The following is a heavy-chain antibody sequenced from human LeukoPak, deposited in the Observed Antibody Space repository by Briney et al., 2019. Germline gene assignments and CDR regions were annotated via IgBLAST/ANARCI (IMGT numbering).Heavy chain of an antibody. CDR1: GFSSNSG. D-gene: IGHD1-26*01. J-gene: IGHJ4*02. CDR2: ISYDGSNA. CDR3: AQDLNTTWSLDY. Sequence: PGGSLRLSCEACGFSSNSGMYGVRQAPGKGVEWGAFISYDGSNAYYGDSVKGRFSISRDDSKNTLYLQLNSLRAEETAVYYCAQDLNTTWSLDYWGQGTLVTVSS. V-gene: IGHV3-30*18.